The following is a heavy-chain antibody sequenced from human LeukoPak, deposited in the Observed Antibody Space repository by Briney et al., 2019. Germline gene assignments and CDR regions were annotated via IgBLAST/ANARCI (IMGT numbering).Heavy chain of an antibody. CDR2: INPSGGST. D-gene: IGHD5-12*01. CDR1: GYTFTSYY. V-gene: IGHV1-46*01. CDR3: ARLQRGYGDIPWFDP. J-gene: IGHJ5*02. Sequence: GASVKVSCKASGYTFTSYYIHWVRQAPGEGLEWMGIINPSGGSTSYAQKFQGRVTMTRDMSTSTVYMELSSLRSEDTAVYYCARLQRGYGDIPWFDPWGQGTLVTVSS.